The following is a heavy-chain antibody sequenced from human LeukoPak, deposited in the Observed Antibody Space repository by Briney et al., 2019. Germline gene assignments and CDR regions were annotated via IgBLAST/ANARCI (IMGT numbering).Heavy chain of an antibody. D-gene: IGHD2-15*01. V-gene: IGHV1-2*02. Sequence: ASVKVSCKASGYTFTGYYMHWVRQAPGQGLEWMGWINPNSGGTNYAQKFQGRVTMTRDTSISTAYMELRRLRSDDTAVYYCARGSRYCSGGSCYFGYYYYMDVWGKGTTVTVSS. J-gene: IGHJ6*03. CDR2: INPNSGGT. CDR3: ARGSRYCSGGSCYFGYYYYMDV. CDR1: GYTFTGYY.